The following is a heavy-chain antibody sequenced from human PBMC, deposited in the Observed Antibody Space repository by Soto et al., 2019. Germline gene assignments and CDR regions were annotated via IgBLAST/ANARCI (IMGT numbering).Heavy chain of an antibody. CDR1: GGTFSSYT. CDR2: IIPILAIA. D-gene: IGHD3-22*01. V-gene: IGHV1-69*02. Sequence: QVQLVQSGAEVKKPGSSVKVSCKASGGTFSSYTISWVRQAPGQGLEWMGRIIPILAIANYAQKFQGRVTITEDKSTSTAYMELSSLRSEDTAVYYCATSESSGYSVVGDYWGQGTLVTVSS. J-gene: IGHJ4*02. CDR3: ATSESSGYSVVGDY.